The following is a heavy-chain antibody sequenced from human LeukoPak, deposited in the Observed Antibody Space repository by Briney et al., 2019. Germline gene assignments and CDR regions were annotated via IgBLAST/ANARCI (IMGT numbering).Heavy chain of an antibody. D-gene: IGHD6-19*01. V-gene: IGHV3-74*01. CDR2: INSDGSST. Sequence: GGSLRLSCAASGFTFSSYWMHWVRQAPGKGLVWVSRINSDGSSTSYADSVKGRFTISRDNAKNTLYLQMNCLRAEDTAVYYCARAGSGDSSGWYAAFDIWGQGTMVTVSS. CDR1: GFTFSSYW. CDR3: ARAGSGDSSGWYAAFDI. J-gene: IGHJ3*02.